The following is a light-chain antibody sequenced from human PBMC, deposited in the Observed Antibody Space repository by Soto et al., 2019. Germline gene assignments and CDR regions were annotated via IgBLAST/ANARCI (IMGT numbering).Light chain of an antibody. V-gene: IGKV1-8*01. CDR3: QKFYNFSRT. CDR2: DAS. J-gene: IGKJ1*01. Sequence: ALLLTDSLSSFSASTGDRVFITCRADQDIGTHLAWYXQIXXXTPKLLIYDASTLKTGVPSRFSGSGSGXDFTLTISYLQYQDFGTYYCQKFYNFSRTLGQGTKVDIK. CDR1: QDIGTH.